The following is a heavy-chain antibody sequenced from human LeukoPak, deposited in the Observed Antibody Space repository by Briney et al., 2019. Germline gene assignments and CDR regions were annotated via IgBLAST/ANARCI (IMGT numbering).Heavy chain of an antibody. Sequence: GGSLRLSCAASGFTFSSYEMNWVRQAPGKGLEWVSYITSSGNTIYYADSVKGRFTISRDNAKNSLYLQMNSLRAEDTAVYYCAKVLFDSSGYYGRDALDIWGQGTMVTVSS. J-gene: IGHJ3*02. CDR3: AKVLFDSSGYYGRDALDI. CDR1: GFTFSSYE. V-gene: IGHV3-48*03. D-gene: IGHD3-22*01. CDR2: ITSSGNTI.